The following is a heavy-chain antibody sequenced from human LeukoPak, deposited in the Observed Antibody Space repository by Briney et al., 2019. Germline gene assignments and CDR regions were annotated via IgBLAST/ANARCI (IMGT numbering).Heavy chain of an antibody. V-gene: IGHV4-34*01. CDR1: GGSMSSYY. Sequence: PSETLSLTCSVSGGSMSSYYWSWIRQPPGKGLEWIGEINHSGSTNYNPSLKSRVTISVDTSKNQFSLKLSSVTAADTAVHYCARSYDYVWGSYRYGIWFDPWGQGTLVTVSS. J-gene: IGHJ5*02. CDR3: ARSYDYVWGSYRYGIWFDP. D-gene: IGHD3-16*02. CDR2: INHSGST.